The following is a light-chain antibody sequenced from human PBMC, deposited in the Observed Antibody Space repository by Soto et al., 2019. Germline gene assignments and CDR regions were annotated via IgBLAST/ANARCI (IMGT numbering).Light chain of an antibody. CDR2: DVS. CDR1: SSDFGGYNY. J-gene: IGLJ2*01. V-gene: IGLV2-14*03. CDR3: SAYTSSRTVV. Sequence: QSALTQPASVSGSPGQSITISCTGTSSDFGGYNYVSWYQHHPGKAPKLMIYDVSNRPSGVSNRFSGSKSGNTASLPISGLQAEDEADYYCSAYTSSRTVVFGGGTKLTVL.